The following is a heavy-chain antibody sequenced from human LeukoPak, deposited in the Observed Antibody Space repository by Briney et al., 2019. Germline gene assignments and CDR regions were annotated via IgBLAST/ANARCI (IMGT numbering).Heavy chain of an antibody. V-gene: IGHV4-38-2*01. CDR1: GYSISSGYY. J-gene: IGHJ4*02. Sequence: SETLSLTCAVSGYSISSGYYWGWIRQPPGKGLEWIGSIYHSGITYYNPSLKSRVTISVDTSKNQFSLKLSSVTAADTAVYYCARQAVGKQIYYFDHWGQGTLVTVSS. CDR2: IYHSGIT. D-gene: IGHD2-15*01. CDR3: ARQAVGKQIYYFDH.